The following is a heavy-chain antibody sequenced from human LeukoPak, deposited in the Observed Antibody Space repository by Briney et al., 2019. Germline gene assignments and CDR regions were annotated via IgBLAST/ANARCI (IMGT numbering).Heavy chain of an antibody. V-gene: IGHV3-48*01. CDR2: ISSSSGTI. D-gene: IGHD6-6*01. CDR1: GFTFSGYT. Sequence: PGGSLRLSCAASGFTFSGYTMNWVRQAPGKGLEWVSYISSSSGTIYYADSVKGRFTISRDNAKNSLYLQMNSLRAEDTAVYYCATTDTSSAYWGQGALVTVSS. J-gene: IGHJ4*02. CDR3: ATTDTSSAY.